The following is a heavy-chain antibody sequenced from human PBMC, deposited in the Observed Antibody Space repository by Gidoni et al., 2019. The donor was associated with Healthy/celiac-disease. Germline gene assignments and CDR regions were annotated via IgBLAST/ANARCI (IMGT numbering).Heavy chain of an antibody. CDR3: AKKGRGMATRSPFDY. V-gene: IGHV3-30*18. CDR1: GFTFSSYG. D-gene: IGHD5-12*01. CDR2: ISYDGSNK. Sequence: QVQLVESGGGVGQPGRSLRLPCAASGFTFSSYGMHWVRQAPGKGLGWVAVISYDGSNKYYADSVKGRFTISKDKSKNTLYLQMNSLRAEDTAVYYCAKKGRGMATRSPFDYWGQGTLVTVSS. J-gene: IGHJ4*02.